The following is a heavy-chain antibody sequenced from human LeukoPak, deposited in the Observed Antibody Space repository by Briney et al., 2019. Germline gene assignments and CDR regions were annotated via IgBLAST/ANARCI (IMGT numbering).Heavy chain of an antibody. D-gene: IGHD5-12*01. Sequence: ASVKVSCKASGYTYTTDGISWVRQAPGQGLEWMGWISAYNGNTNYAQKLQGRVTMTTDTSTSTAYMELRSLRSDDTAVYYCARDDALVATGSFDYWGQGTLVTVSS. V-gene: IGHV1-18*01. CDR1: GYTYTTDG. CDR2: ISAYNGNT. CDR3: ARDDALVATGSFDY. J-gene: IGHJ4*02.